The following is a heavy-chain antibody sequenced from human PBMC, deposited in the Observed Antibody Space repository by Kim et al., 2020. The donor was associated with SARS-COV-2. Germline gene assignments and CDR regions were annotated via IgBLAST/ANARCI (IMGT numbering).Heavy chain of an antibody. V-gene: IGHV4-39*01. CDR3: ARHPSTLPSYFDY. Sequence: SNPALKSRVTISVATSKNQFSLKLSSVTAADTAVYYCARHPSTLPSYFDYWGQGTLVTVSS. D-gene: IGHD4-17*01. J-gene: IGHJ4*02.